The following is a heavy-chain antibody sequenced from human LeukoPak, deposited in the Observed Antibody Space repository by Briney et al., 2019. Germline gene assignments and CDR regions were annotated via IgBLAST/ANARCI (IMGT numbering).Heavy chain of an antibody. CDR2: LYSGSDT. V-gene: IGHV3-53*01. CDR1: GFTVSTNY. D-gene: IGHD3-10*01. J-gene: IGHJ2*01. CDR3: ARVGDHFHWYLDL. Sequence: GGSLRLSCAASGFTVSTNYMNWVRQAPGEGLEWVSSLYSGSDTYYADSVKGRLTISRDSSKNILSLQMNNLRAEDTAVYYCARVGDHFHWYLDLWGRGTLVSVSS.